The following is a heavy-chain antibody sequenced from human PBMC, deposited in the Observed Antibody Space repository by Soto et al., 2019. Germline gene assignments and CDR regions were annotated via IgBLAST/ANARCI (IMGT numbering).Heavy chain of an antibody. J-gene: IGHJ4*02. D-gene: IGHD6-19*01. CDR3: ARDQQWLVRFNFDF. CDR2: IWYDGSNK. CDR1: GFTVSTYG. V-gene: IGHV3-33*01. Sequence: GAVIVSCAASGFTVSTYGMHWVRQAPGKGLDWVAVIWYDGSNKYYADSVKGRFTISRDNSKNTLYLQMNSLRAEDTAVYYCARDQQWLVRFNFDFWGQGT.